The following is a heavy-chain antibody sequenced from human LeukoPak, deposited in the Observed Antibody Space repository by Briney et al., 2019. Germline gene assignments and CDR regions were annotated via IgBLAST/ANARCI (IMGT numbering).Heavy chain of an antibody. D-gene: IGHD1-20*01. V-gene: IGHV4-61*02. CDR2: IYTCGST. Sequence: SETLSLTCTVSGGSISSGSYYWSWIRQPAGKGLEWIGRIYTCGSTNYNPSLKSRVTISVDTSKNQFSLKLSSVTAADTAVYYCARAPEDNWNVYYFDYWGQGTLVTVSS. CDR3: ARAPEDNWNVYYFDY. CDR1: GGSISSGSYY. J-gene: IGHJ4*02.